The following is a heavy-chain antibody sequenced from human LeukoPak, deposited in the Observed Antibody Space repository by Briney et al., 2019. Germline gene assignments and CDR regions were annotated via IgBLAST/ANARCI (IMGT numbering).Heavy chain of an antibody. D-gene: IGHD6-19*01. CDR2: INHSGST. CDR3: ARARGVAGRRYYFDY. Sequence: SETLSLACTVSGGSISSYYWSWIRQPPGKGLEWIGEINHSGSTNYNPSLKSRVTISVDTSKNQFSLKLSSVTAADTAVYYCARARGVAGRRYYFDYWGQGTLVTVSS. V-gene: IGHV4-34*01. J-gene: IGHJ4*02. CDR1: GGSISSYY.